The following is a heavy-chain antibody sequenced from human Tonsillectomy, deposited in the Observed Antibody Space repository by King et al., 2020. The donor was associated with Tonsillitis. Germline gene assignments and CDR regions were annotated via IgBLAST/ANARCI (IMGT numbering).Heavy chain of an antibody. CDR1: GYSFISYW. J-gene: IGHJ6*03. CDR2: INPSDSYT. D-gene: IGHD3-10*01. V-gene: IGHV5-10-1*01. CDR3: AIAFRGRGDYYMDV. Sequence: QLVQSGAEVKKPGESLRISCKGSGYSFISYWISWARQMPGKGLEWMGRINPSDSYTNYSPSFEGHVTISADKSISTAYLQWSSLKASDTAMYYWAIAFRGRGDYYMDVWGKGTTVTVSS.